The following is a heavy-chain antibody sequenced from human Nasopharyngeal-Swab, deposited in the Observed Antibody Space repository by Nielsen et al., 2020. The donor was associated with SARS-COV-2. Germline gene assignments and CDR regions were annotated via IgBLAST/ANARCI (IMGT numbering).Heavy chain of an antibody. D-gene: IGHD3-22*01. J-gene: IGHJ4*02. CDR3: ARDGEENYYVTSGPLDY. Sequence: SETLSLTCTVSGDSISNNNWSWIRQPDGKEMEWNGRIYTSGSTNYNPSLKSRVLMSVDTYKNQFSMKLSSVTVADTAVYYCARDGEENYYVTSGPLDYWGQGTLVTVSS. V-gene: IGHV4-4*07. CDR2: IYTSGST. CDR1: GDSISNNN.